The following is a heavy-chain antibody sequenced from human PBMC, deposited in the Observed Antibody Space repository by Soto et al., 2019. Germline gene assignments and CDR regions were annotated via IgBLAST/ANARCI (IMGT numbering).Heavy chain of an antibody. CDR2: ISSSSSHR. CDR3: TRDPGAARSTVTIDY. V-gene: IGHV3-21*01. J-gene: IGHJ4*02. D-gene: IGHD4-17*01. Sequence: EVQLVEAGGGLVKPGGSLRLSCAASGFPFSTYSMNWVRQAPGKGLEWVSSISSSSSHRYYGDSVKGRLTISRDNAKNLLYLQMSSLRAEDTAVYYCTRDPGAARSTVTIDYWGQGTLVTVSS. CDR1: GFPFSTYS.